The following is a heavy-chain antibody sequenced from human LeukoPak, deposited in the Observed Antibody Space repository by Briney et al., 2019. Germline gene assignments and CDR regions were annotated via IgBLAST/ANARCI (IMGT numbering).Heavy chain of an antibody. CDR2: ISFDGTHD. V-gene: IGHV3-30*04. CDR3: ARARATVTRISSFDI. D-gene: IGHD4-17*01. J-gene: IGHJ3*02. CDR1: GFTFSSYA. Sequence: GGSLRPSCAASGFTFSSYAIHWVRQAPGKGLEWVAVISFDGTHDFYADSVKGRFTISRDNSKNTLYLQMNSLRADDTAVYYCARARATVTRISSFDIWGQGTMVTVSS.